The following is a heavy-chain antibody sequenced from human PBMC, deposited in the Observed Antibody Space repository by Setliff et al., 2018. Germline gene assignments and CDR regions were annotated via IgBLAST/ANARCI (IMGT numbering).Heavy chain of an antibody. D-gene: IGHD2-8*02. CDR3: TVYNTGSSKDHY. CDR1: GGSISSHY. J-gene: IGHJ4*02. CDR2: IYYSGST. V-gene: IGHV4-59*03. Sequence: SETLSLTCTVSGGSISSHYWSWIRQPPGKGLEWIGYIYYSGSTYYNPSLKSRVTISVDTSKNQFSLKLSSVTAADTALYYCTVYNTGSSKDHYWGQGTPVTV.